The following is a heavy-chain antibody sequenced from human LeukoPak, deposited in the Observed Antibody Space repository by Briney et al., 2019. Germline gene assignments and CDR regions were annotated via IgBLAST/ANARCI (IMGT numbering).Heavy chain of an antibody. J-gene: IGHJ2*01. CDR3: ATGRMVQLELDSNWYFDL. D-gene: IGHD1-1*01. CDR1: GYTFTNYG. CDR2: ISAYNGNT. Sequence: ASVKVSCKASGYTFTNYGVSWVRQAPGQGLEWMGWISAYNGNTNYAQNLQGRVTMTTDTSTTTAYMELASLRSDDTAVYYCATGRMVQLELDSNWYFDLWGRGTLVTVSS. V-gene: IGHV1-18*01.